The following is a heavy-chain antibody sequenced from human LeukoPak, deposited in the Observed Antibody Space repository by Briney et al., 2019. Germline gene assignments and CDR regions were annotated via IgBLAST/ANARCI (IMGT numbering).Heavy chain of an antibody. Sequence: SETLSLTCGVSGYSISSGYHWGWIRQPTEKGLEWIGSMSHSGSTYYNPSLKSRVTISVDTSKNQFSVKLSSVTAADTAVYYCARAGDYYDLSYWGQGTLVTVSS. J-gene: IGHJ4*02. D-gene: IGHD3-22*01. CDR2: MSHSGST. CDR3: ARAGDYYDLSY. V-gene: IGHV4-38-2*01. CDR1: GYSISSGYH.